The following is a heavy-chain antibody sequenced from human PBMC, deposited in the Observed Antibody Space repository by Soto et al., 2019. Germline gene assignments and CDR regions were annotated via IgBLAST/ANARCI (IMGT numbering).Heavy chain of an antibody. V-gene: IGHV3-33*05. J-gene: IGHJ4*02. Sequence: ESVGGVVQPGRSLRLSFVAFGFPFREFAMHWVRQAPGKGLEWVALISYDGSDYADSVKGRFTISRDDSRDTLFLHMDNLRPDDTGVYYCARRWNYYLDFWGQGTLVAVSS. CDR1: GFPFREFA. D-gene: IGHD1-1*01. CDR2: ISYDGSD. CDR3: ARRWNYYLDF.